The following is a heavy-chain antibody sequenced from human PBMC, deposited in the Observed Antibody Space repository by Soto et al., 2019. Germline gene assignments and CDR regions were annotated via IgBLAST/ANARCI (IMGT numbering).Heavy chain of an antibody. CDR3: AREYSSPNWFDP. D-gene: IGHD6-19*01. Sequence: QVQLVQSGAEVKKPGASVKVSCKASGYTFTSYAMHWVRQAPGQKLEWMGWINAGNGNTKYSQKFQGRVTITRDTSASTAYMELSSLRSEDTAVYYCAREYSSPNWFDPWGQGTLVTVSS. J-gene: IGHJ5*02. CDR1: GYTFTSYA. V-gene: IGHV1-3*01. CDR2: INAGNGNT.